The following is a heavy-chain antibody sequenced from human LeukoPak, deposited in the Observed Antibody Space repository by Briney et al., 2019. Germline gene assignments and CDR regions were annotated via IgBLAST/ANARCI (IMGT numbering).Heavy chain of an antibody. CDR2: IRTKANNYAT. J-gene: IGHJ3*02. CDR3: AKDYRPMIVVARPDAFDI. D-gene: IGHD3-22*01. V-gene: IGHV3-73*01. CDR1: GFSFSGSA. Sequence: GGSLRLSCAASGFSFSGSAIHWVRQASGKGLEWVGRIRTKANNYATTYAASVKGRFTISRDDSNNTAYLQMNSLKTEDTAVYYCAKDYRPMIVVARPDAFDIWGQGTMVTVSS.